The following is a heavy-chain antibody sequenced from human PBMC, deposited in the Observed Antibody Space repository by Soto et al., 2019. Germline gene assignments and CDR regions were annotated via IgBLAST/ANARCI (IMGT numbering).Heavy chain of an antibody. CDR1: GGSFKSGSYY. Sequence: SETLSLTCTVSGGSFKSGSYYWSWIRHPPGKGLEWIGYIYYSGSTNYNPSLKSRVTISVDTSKNQFSLKLSSVSAADTAVYYCARDGITMVRGVVYYYGMDVWGQATTVTVSS. V-gene: IGHV4-61*01. CDR2: IYYSGST. D-gene: IGHD3-10*01. J-gene: IGHJ6*02. CDR3: ARDGITMVRGVVYYYGMDV.